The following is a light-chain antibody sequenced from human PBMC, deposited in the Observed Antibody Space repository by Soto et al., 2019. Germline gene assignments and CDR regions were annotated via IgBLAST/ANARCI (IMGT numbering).Light chain of an antibody. Sequence: QSVLTQPASVSGSPGQSITISCTGTSSDIGAYNSVSWYQQHPGKAPKLMIYEVSNRPSGVSNRFSASKSGNTASLTISGLQAEDEADYYCSSRTTSNPYVFGTGTKLTAL. V-gene: IGLV2-14*01. CDR1: SSDIGAYNS. CDR3: SSRTTSNPYV. CDR2: EVS. J-gene: IGLJ1*01.